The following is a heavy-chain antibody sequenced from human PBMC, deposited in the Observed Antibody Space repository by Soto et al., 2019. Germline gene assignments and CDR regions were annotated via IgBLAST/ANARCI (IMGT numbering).Heavy chain of an antibody. Sequence: QVQLQESGPGLVKPSETLSLTCTVSGGSISSFYCNWIRQSPGKGLEWIGYGFSGGTPYYNPSLKGRAAISLDTSKNQFSLKLTSVTAADTAVYYCAKGGVRHWFDPWGQGTLVTVSS. V-gene: IGHV4-59*01. CDR2: GFSGGTP. CDR1: GGSISSFY. CDR3: AKGGVRHWFDP. J-gene: IGHJ5*02.